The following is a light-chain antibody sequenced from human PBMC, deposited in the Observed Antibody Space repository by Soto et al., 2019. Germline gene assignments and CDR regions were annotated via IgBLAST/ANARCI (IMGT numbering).Light chain of an antibody. Sequence: EIVMTQSPATLSVSPGERATLSCRASQSISSNLAWYQQKPGQAPRLLIYGASTRATGIPATFSGSGSGTEFTLPISSLKSEDFAVYYCQQYNNWPFTFGPGTKVDIK. CDR1: QSISSN. CDR3: QQYNNWPFT. CDR2: GAS. J-gene: IGKJ3*01. V-gene: IGKV3-15*01.